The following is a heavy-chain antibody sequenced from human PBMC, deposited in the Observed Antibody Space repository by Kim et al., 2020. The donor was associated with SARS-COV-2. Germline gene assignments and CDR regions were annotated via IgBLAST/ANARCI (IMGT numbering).Heavy chain of an antibody. V-gene: IGHV3-21*01. J-gene: IGHJ6*02. CDR2: ISSSSSYI. CDR1: GFTFSSYS. CDR3: AISLYSYYYGMDV. D-gene: IGHD3-3*02. Sequence: GGSLRLSCAASGFTFSSYSMNWVRQAPGKGLEWVSSISSSSSYIYYADSVKGRFTISRDNAKNSLYLQMNSLRAEDTAVYYCAISLYSYYYGMDVWGQGTTVTVSS.